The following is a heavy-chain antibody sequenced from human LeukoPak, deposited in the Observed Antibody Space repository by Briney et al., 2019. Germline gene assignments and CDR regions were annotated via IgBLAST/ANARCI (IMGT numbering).Heavy chain of an antibody. V-gene: IGHV4-59*08. CDR1: GGSISSYY. Sequence: SETLTLTCTVSGGSISSYYWSWIRQPPGKGLEWIGYIYYSGSTNYNPSLKSRVTISVDTSKNQFSLKLSSVTAADTAVYYCARHGGSVGYYYDSSGYHYYFDYWGQGTLVTVSS. CDR3: ARHGGSVGYYYDSSGYHYYFDY. CDR2: IYYSGST. D-gene: IGHD3-22*01. J-gene: IGHJ4*02.